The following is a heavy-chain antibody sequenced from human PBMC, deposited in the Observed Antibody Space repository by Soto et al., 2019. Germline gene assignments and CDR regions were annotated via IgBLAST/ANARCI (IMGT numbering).Heavy chain of an antibody. CDR3: LWSGTAPMLRHNWFDP. CDR1: GFTFSSYD. V-gene: IGHV3-21*01. Sequence: EVQLVESGGGLVKPGGSLRLSCAASGFTFSSYDMNWVRQAPGKGLEYVSSITTSGSYIYYGDSVRGRFTISRDNAKNALFLQMDSLRAEDTAVYYFLWSGTAPMLRHNWFDPWGQGTLVTVSS. J-gene: IGHJ5*02. CDR2: ITTSGSYI. D-gene: IGHD1-1*01.